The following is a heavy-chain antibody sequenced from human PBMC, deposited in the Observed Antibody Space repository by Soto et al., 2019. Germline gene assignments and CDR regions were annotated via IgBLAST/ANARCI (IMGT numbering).Heavy chain of an antibody. D-gene: IGHD1-20*01. V-gene: IGHV3-23*01. Sequence: PGGSLRLSCAASGFTFSSYAMSWVRQAPGKGLEWVSAISGSGGSTYYADSVKGRFTISRDNSKNTLYPQMSSLRAEDTAVYYCARDLAPYNADFDYWGQGTLVTVSS. CDR2: ISGSGGST. J-gene: IGHJ4*02. CDR1: GFTFSSYA. CDR3: ARDLAPYNADFDY.